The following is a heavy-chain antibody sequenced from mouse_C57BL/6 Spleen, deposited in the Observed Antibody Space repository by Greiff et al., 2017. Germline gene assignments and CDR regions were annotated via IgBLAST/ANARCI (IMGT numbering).Heavy chain of an antibody. J-gene: IGHJ3*01. V-gene: IGHV1-18*01. Sequence: EVQLQQSGPELVKPGASVKIPCKASGYTFTDYNMDWVKQSHGKSLEWIGDINPNNGGTIYNQKFKGKATLTVDKSSSTAYMELRSLTSEDTAVYYCATPHDYGRTWFAYWGQGTLVTVSA. CDR3: ATPHDYGRTWFAY. CDR2: INPNNGGT. D-gene: IGHD2-4*01. CDR1: GYTFTDYN.